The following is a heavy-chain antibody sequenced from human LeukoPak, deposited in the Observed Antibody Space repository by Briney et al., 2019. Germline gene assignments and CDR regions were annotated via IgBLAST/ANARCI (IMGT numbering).Heavy chain of an antibody. CDR1: GGSISSYY. CDR2: IYYSGST. J-gene: IGHJ4*02. CDR3: ARQDDYGGNSSLDY. V-gene: IGHV4-59*08. D-gene: IGHD4-23*01. Sequence: SETLSLTCTVSGGSISSYYWSWIRQPPGKGLEWIGYIYYSGSTNYNPSLKSRVTISVDMSKNQFSLKLSSVTAADTAVYYCARQDDYGGNSSLDYWGQGTLVTVSS.